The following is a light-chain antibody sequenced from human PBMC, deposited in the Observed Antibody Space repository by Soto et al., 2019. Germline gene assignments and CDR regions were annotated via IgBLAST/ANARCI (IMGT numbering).Light chain of an antibody. CDR1: ESVTAW. V-gene: IGKV1-5*03. CDR2: KAS. CDR3: QQYNSYSPT. J-gene: IGKJ2*01. Sequence: DIQMTQSPSTLSASIGDRVTITCRASESVTAWVAWYQQKPGKAPKLLISKASTLRSGVPSRISGSGSGTEFTLTISSLQPDDFGSYYCQQYNSYSPTFGQGTRLEIK.